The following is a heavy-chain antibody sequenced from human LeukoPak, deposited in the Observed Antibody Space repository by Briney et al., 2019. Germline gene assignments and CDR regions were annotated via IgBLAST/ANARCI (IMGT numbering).Heavy chain of an antibody. Sequence: GGSLRLSCAASGFTFSSYEMNWVRQAPGKGLEWVSYISSSSSTIYYADSVKGRFTISRDNAKNSLYLQMNSLRAEDTAVYYCARDTVTTLSYYYYYMDVWGKGTTVTISS. D-gene: IGHD4-17*01. CDR2: ISSSSSTI. J-gene: IGHJ6*03. CDR1: GFTFSSYE. CDR3: ARDTVTTLSYYYYYMDV. V-gene: IGHV3-48*01.